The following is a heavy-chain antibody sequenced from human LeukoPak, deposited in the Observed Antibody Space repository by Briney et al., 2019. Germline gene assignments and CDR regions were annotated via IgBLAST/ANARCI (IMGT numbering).Heavy chain of an antibody. V-gene: IGHV3-30*02. CDR3: ARGGGMRSWYDFDY. D-gene: IGHD6-13*01. CDR2: IRYDGSNK. CDR1: GFTFSSYG. J-gene: IGHJ4*02. Sequence: GGSLRLSCAASGFTFSSYGMHWVRQAPGKGLEWVAFIRYDGSNKYYADSVKGRFTISRDNSKNTLYLQMNSLRAEDTAVYYCARGGGMRSWYDFDYWGQGTLVTVSS.